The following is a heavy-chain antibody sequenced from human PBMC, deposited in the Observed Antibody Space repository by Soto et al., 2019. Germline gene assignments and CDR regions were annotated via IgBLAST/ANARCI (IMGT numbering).Heavy chain of an antibody. CDR3: ARLSGDHSAFFSYGMDA. V-gene: IGHV3-74*01. CDR2: INSDGTIS. CDR1: GFTFDTYW. Sequence: LRLSCAASGFTFDTYWMNWVRQAPGKGPEWLSGINSDGTISSYADSVKGRFTISRDNARNTLSLQMNSLRADDTAVYYCARLSGDHSAFFSYGMDAWGQGXTVT. J-gene: IGHJ6*02. D-gene: IGHD2-21*01.